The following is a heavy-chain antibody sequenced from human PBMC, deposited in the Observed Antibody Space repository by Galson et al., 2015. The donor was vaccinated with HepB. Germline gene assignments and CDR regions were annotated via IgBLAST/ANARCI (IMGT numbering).Heavy chain of an antibody. CDR1: GFTFNRYA. Sequence: SLRLSCAVSGFTFNRYAMSWVRQAPGKGLEWVSGINAGGSSTYYADSVKGRFTISRDNSKNTLYLQMSSLRVEDTALYYCAKAMVGGVITANSFDNWGQGTLVTVSS. V-gene: IGHV3-23*01. D-gene: IGHD3-10*01. CDR3: AKAMVGGVITANSFDN. J-gene: IGHJ4*02. CDR2: INAGGSST.